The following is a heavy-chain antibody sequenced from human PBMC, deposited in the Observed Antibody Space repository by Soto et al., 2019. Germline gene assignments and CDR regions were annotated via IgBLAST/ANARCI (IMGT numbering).Heavy chain of an antibody. CDR2: IIPIFGTA. Sequence: SVKVSCKASGGTFSSYAISWVRQAPGQGLEWMGGIIPIFGTANYAQKFQGRVTITADKSSSTAYMELSSLRSGDTAVYYCARERGDYYDSSGYSSFDYWGQGTLVTVSS. D-gene: IGHD3-22*01. V-gene: IGHV1-69*06. J-gene: IGHJ4*02. CDR1: GGTFSSYA. CDR3: ARERGDYYDSSGYSSFDY.